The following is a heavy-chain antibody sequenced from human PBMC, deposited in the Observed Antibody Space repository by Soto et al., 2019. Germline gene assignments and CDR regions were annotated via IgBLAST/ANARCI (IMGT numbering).Heavy chain of an antibody. Sequence: GGSLRLSCAASGFTFGDFWMNWVRQAPGKGLEWVANIKEDGSEKYFLDSVKGRFTISRDNAKNSLYLQINSLRAEDTGVYYCARDLGRTAAGYYYYDAVDVWGQGTTVTVSS. CDR1: GFTFGDFW. CDR2: IKEDGSEK. V-gene: IGHV3-7*01. CDR3: ARDLGRTAAGYYYYDAVDV. D-gene: IGHD2-2*01. J-gene: IGHJ6*02.